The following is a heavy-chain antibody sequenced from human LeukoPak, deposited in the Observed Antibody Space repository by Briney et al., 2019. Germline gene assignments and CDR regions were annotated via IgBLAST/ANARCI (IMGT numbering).Heavy chain of an antibody. J-gene: IGHJ5*02. Sequence: GGSLRPSCAASGFTVSGNFMSWVRQAPGKGLDWVSVIYSDGNTYYADSVRGRFTVSRDNSRDTLYLQNSLRAEDTAVYYCARDLYCSAGSCSSWGQGTLVTLSS. D-gene: IGHD2-15*01. CDR3: ARDLYCSAGSCSS. CDR2: IYSDGNT. V-gene: IGHV3-66*02. CDR1: GFTVSGNF.